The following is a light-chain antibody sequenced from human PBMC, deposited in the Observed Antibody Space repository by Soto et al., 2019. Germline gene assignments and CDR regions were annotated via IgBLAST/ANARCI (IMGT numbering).Light chain of an antibody. CDR2: DAS. CDR3: QQRRSWPPTIT. J-gene: IGKJ5*01. CDR1: QSVSTY. V-gene: IGKV3-11*01. Sequence: VLTQSPATLSLSPGDRATLSCRASQSVSTYLAWYQQRPGKAPRLLIYDASYRATDIPPRFSGSGSGTDFTLNISSLEPEDFAVYYCQQRRSWPPTITFGQGTRLEIK.